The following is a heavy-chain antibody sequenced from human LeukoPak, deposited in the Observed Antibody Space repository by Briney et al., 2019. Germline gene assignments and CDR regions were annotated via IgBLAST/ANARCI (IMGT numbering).Heavy chain of an antibody. Sequence: ASVKVSCKASGYTFTIYGISWVRQAPGQGLEWMGWISAYNGNTNYAQKLQGRVTMTTDTSTSTAYMELRSLRSDDTAVYYCARDSGGDFWSGYYYYYGMDVWGQGTTVTVSS. J-gene: IGHJ6*02. CDR2: ISAYNGNT. V-gene: IGHV1-18*01. CDR1: GYTFTIYG. D-gene: IGHD3-3*01. CDR3: ARDSGGDFWSGYYYYYGMDV.